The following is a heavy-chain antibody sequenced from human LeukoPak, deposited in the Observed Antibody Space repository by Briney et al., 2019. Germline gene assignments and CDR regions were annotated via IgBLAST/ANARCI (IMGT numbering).Heavy chain of an antibody. Sequence: ASVKVSCKASAYTFTSYNINWVRQATGQGLEWMGWMNPNSGNTGYAQKFQGRVTMTRDTSISTAYMELSRLRSDDTAVYYCARDQSGYYSSNWFDPWGQGTLVTVSS. CDR1: AYTFTSYN. D-gene: IGHD3-3*01. CDR2: MNPNSGNT. CDR3: ARDQSGYYSSNWFDP. V-gene: IGHV1-8*02. J-gene: IGHJ5*02.